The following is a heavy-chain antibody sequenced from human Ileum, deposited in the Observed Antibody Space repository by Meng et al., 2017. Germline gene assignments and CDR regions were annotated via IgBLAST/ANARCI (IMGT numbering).Heavy chain of an antibody. V-gene: IGHV4-61*08. Sequence: GQRQESGPGLVRPSGTLSLICTVSGGSVSTSDYQWGWIRQPPGKGLEWIGYAGTNYNPSLKSRVTISVDTSKRQFSLKLTSVTAADTAVYYCARDHWGSLDYWGQGILVTVSS. CDR2: AGT. D-gene: IGHD7-27*01. CDR1: GGSVSTSDYQ. J-gene: IGHJ4*02. CDR3: ARDHWGSLDY.